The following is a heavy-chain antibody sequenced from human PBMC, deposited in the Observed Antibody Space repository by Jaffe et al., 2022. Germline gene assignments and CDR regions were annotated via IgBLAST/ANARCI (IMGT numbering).Heavy chain of an antibody. V-gene: IGHV3-9*01. Sequence: EVQLVESGGGLVQPGRSLRLSCAASGFTFDDYAMHWVRQAPGKGLEWVSGISWNSGSIGYADSVKGRFTISRDNAKNSLYLQMNSLRAEDTALYYCAKDRSWGGYDFDYWGQGTLVTVSS. J-gene: IGHJ4*02. CDR2: ISWNSGSI. CDR1: GFTFDDYA. CDR3: AKDRSWGGYDFDY. D-gene: IGHD5-12*01.